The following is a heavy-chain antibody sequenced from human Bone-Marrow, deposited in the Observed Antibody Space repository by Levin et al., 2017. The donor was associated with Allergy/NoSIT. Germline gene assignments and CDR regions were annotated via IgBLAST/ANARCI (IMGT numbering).Heavy chain of an antibody. Sequence: GGSLRLSCAASGFTFSSYWMHWVRQAPGKGLVWVSRINSDGSSTSYADSVKGRFTISRDNAKNTLYLQMNSLRAEDTAVYYCARGARSLDFWILGGWEDYWGQGTLVTVSS. CDR1: GFTFSSYW. CDR2: INSDGSST. CDR3: ARGARSLDFWILGGWEDY. D-gene: IGHD3-3*01. V-gene: IGHV3-74*01. J-gene: IGHJ4*02.